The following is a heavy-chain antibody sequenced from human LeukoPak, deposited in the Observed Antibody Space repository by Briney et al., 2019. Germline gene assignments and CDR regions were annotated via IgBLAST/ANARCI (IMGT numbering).Heavy chain of an antibody. CDR1: GGSISSSSYY. CDR2: IYYSGTT. CDR3: SLRKRGGAFDL. J-gene: IGHJ3*01. Sequence: SETLSLTCTVSGGSISSSSYYWGWIRQPPGKGLEWIGSIYYSGTTYYNPSLPSLKSRVTILIDTSKNQFSLRLRSVTAADTAVYCASLRKRGGAFDLWGQGKVVTVSS. V-gene: IGHV4-39*07.